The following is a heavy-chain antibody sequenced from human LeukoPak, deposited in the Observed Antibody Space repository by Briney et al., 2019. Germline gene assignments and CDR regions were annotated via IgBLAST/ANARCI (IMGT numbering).Heavy chain of an antibody. CDR1: GGSFSGYY. CDR2: INHSGST. D-gene: IGHD2-2*01. V-gene: IGHV4-34*01. CDR3: ARRKLLGQVRVPSRAWFDP. Sequence: SETLSLTCAVYGGSFSGYYWSWIRQPPGKGLEWIGEINHSGSTNYNPSLKSRVTISVDTSKNQFSLKLSSVTAADTAVYYCARRKLLGQVRVPSRAWFDPWGQGTLVTVSS. J-gene: IGHJ5*02.